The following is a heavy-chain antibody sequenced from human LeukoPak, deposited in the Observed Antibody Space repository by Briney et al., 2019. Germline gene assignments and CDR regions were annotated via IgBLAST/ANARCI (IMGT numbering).Heavy chain of an antibody. D-gene: IGHD6-13*01. J-gene: IGHJ4*02. V-gene: IGHV1-24*01. Sequence: ASVKVSCKVSGYILTELSMHWVRHAPGKGLEWMRGFDPEDGEKIYAQKFKGRVTMTEDTSTDTAYMELSSLRSDDTAVYYCATGTTAGTLDYWGQGALVTVSS. CDR1: GYILTELS. CDR3: ATGTTAGTLDY. CDR2: FDPEDGEK.